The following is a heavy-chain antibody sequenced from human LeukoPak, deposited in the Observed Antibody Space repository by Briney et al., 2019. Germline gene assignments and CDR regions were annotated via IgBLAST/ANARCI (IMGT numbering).Heavy chain of an antibody. J-gene: IGHJ5*02. Sequence: PSQTLSLTCTVSGGSISSGGYYWSWIRQHPGKGLEWIGYIYYSGSTYYNPSLKSRVTISVDTSKNQFSLKLSSVTAADTAVYYCARGEYSSSWYSRLNLFDPWGQGTRVTVSS. CDR2: IYYSGST. V-gene: IGHV4-31*03. CDR3: ARGEYSSSWYSRLNLFDP. D-gene: IGHD6-13*01. CDR1: GGSISSGGYY.